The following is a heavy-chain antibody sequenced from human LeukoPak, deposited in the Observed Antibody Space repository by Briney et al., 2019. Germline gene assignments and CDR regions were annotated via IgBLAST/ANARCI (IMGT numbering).Heavy chain of an antibody. CDR1: GGSVSSYY. CDR2: LSHSGSS. D-gene: IGHD2-2*01. CDR3: ARARYANAWYAFDI. J-gene: IGHJ3*02. V-gene: IGHV4-59*02. Sequence: SETLSLACTVSGGSVSSYYWSWIRRPPGRGLEWIAYLSHSGSSDSNPSLTSRVTTLVDTSKNQFSLKLTSVTAADTAVYYCARARYANAWYAFDIWGHGTMVTVSS.